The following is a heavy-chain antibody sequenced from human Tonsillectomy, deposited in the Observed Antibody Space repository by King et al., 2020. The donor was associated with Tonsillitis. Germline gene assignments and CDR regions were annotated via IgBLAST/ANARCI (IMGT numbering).Heavy chain of an antibody. CDR3: VKGRGGYTDYPRFDY. Sequence: EVQLVESGGGLVRPGESLRLSCSASGFIFSNYAMHWVRQAPGKGLDIVSGISSKGGTTYYADSVKARFTISRDDSKNTLYLQMSSLRTDETAVYYCVKGRGGYTDYPRFDYWGQGTLVTVSS. J-gene: IGHJ4*02. D-gene: IGHD5-12*01. CDR1: GFIFSNYA. V-gene: IGHV3-64D*06. CDR2: ISSKGGTT.